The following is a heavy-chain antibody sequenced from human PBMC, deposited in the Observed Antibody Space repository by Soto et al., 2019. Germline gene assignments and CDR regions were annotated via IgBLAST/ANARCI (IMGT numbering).Heavy chain of an antibody. CDR3: ATRQAYSSSWYSGGEPLDY. V-gene: IGHV3-21*01. J-gene: IGHJ4*02. CDR2: ISSSSSYI. D-gene: IGHD6-13*01. CDR1: GFTFSSYS. Sequence: GGSLRLSCAASGFTFSSYSMNWVRQAPGKGLEWVSSISSSSSYIYYADSVKGRFTISRDNAKNSLYLQMNSLRAEDTAVYYCATRQAYSSSWYSGGEPLDYWGQGTLVTVSS.